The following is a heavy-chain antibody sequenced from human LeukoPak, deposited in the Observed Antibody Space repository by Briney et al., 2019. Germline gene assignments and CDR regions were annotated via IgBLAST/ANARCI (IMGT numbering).Heavy chain of an antibody. J-gene: IGHJ6*02. V-gene: IGHV3-23*01. CDR3: AKDSTVSGSYYGLDI. CDR2: ISGSGSTT. Sequence: GGSLRLSCVASGFTFNNYIVTWVRQAPGKGLEGVSSISGSGSTTYFADSVKGRFTISRDNSKNTMYLQMSSLRAEDTAIYYCAKDSTVSGSYYGLDIWGQGTTVTVSS. CDR1: GFTFNNYI. D-gene: IGHD5-12*01.